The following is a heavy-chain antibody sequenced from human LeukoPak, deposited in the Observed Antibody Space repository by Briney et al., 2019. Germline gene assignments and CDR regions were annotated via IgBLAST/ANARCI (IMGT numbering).Heavy chain of an antibody. V-gene: IGHV5-51*01. CDR1: GYSFTSYW. CDR3: ATTSRHFDY. CDR2: VYPGDSET. J-gene: IGHJ4*02. D-gene: IGHD6-6*01. Sequence: GESLKISCKGSGYSFTSYWIGWVRQMPGRGLEWMGIVYPGDSETRYSPSFQGQVTISADKSINTAYLHWSSLRASDTAIYYCATTSRHFDYWGQGTLLTVSS.